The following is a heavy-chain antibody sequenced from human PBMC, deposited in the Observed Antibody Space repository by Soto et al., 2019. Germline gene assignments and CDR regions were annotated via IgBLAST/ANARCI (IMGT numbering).Heavy chain of an antibody. Sequence: QVQLVQSGAEVKKPGASVTVSCKTSGYPLTDFYIHWVRQAPEQGLEWMAWINPHTGDTNTALKFQGRVTMTRDTSSSTAFMELTRLSSDDTAVYYCAREGGAAPGARREWYLDLWGRGTLVSVSS. D-gene: IGHD6-25*01. CDR1: GYPLTDFY. CDR3: AREGGAAPGARREWYLDL. V-gene: IGHV1-2*02. CDR2: INPHTGDT. J-gene: IGHJ2*01.